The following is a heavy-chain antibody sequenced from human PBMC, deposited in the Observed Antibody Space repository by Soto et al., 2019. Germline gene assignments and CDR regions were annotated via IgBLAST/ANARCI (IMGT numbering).Heavy chain of an antibody. D-gene: IGHD3-22*01. CDR1: VGCFSGFP. CDR3: ARVLRARAYIYAGSGYSRKNCFDP. V-gene: IGHV4-34*01. J-gene: IGHJ5*02. CDR2: INPGAIT. Sequence: PPEILYLNCVFYVGCFSGFPWSVIGQSLGKGLESIPEINPGAITNYNPSLKTRVTMSLDTANNQFSLKLHSVIAADTALYYCARVLRARAYIYAGSGYSRKNCFDPWGQGTMVTGSS.